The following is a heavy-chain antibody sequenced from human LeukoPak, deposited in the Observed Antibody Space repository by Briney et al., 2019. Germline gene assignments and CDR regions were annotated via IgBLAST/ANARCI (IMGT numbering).Heavy chain of an antibody. J-gene: IGHJ4*02. CDR1: GYPFTDYY. CDR3: ARSHPGTFDY. V-gene: IGHV1-2*02. CDR2: INPNSGGT. Sequence: ASVKVSCKASGYPFTDYYMHWVRQAPGQGLEWMGWINPNSGGTNYAQKFQGRVTMTRDTSISTAYMELSRLRSDDTAVYYCARSHPGTFDYWGQGTLVTVSS. D-gene: IGHD1-14*01.